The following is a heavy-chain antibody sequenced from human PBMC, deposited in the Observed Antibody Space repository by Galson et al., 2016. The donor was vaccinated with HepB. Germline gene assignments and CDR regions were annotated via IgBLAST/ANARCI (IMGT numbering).Heavy chain of an antibody. Sequence: ETLSLTCTVSGVSISSSSSYYWGWIRQPPGKGLEWIGNIDSTGNTYYNPSLKSRATVSMNTSKKQFSLTLNSVTAADTAVYYCARRFLEWSYDAFDLWGQGTMVAVSS. J-gene: IGHJ3*01. V-gene: IGHV4-39*01. CDR1: GVSISSSSSYY. D-gene: IGHD3-3*01. CDR3: ARRFLEWSYDAFDL. CDR2: IDSTGNT.